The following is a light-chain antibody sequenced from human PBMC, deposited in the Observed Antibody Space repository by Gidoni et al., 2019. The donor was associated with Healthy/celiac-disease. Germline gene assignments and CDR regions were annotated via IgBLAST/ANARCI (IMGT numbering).Light chain of an antibody. CDR2: GAS. CDR3: QQYGSSPPFT. V-gene: IGKV3-20*01. CDR1: QSVSSSY. Sequence: EIVLTPSPVTLSFSPGERATLSCRASQSVSSSYLAWYQQKPGQATKLLIYGASSRATGIPDRFSGSGSGTDFTLTISRLEPEDFAVYYCQQYGSSPPFTFGPGTKVDIK. J-gene: IGKJ3*01.